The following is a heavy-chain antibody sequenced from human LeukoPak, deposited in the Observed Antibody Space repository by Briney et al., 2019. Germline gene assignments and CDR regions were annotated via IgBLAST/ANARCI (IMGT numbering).Heavy chain of an antibody. V-gene: IGHV3-30*09. Sequence: PGRSLRLSCAASGFTFRHYAMHWVRQAPGKGLEWVAVVSYDGARMYYADSVKGRFAISRDNANSTLFLQMNNLTADDTALYYCARARGAYLRYWGQGTLVSVSS. CDR3: ARARGAYLRY. CDR1: GFTFRHYA. J-gene: IGHJ4*02. D-gene: IGHD3-16*01. CDR2: VSYDGARM.